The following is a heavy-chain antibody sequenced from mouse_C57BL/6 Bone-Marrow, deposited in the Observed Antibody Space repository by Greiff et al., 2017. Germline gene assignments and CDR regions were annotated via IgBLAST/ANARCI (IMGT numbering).Heavy chain of an antibody. J-gene: IGHJ2*01. D-gene: IGHD2-5*01. CDR2: IYPGSGST. CDR3: ARDYSNPYYFDY. CDR1: GYTFTSYW. V-gene: IGHV1-55*01. Sequence: QVQLQQPGAELVKPGASVKMSCKASGYTFTSYWITWVKQRPGQGLEWIGDIYPGSGSTNYNEKFKSKATLTVDTSSSTAYMQLSSLTSEASAVYYCARDYSNPYYFDYWGQGTTLTVSS.